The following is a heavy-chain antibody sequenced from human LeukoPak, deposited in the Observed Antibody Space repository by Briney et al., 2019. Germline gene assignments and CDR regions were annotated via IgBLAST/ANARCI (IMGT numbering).Heavy chain of an antibody. J-gene: IGHJ6*02. D-gene: IGHD1-7*01. CDR3: ARGAWNYGPLYYYGMDV. V-gene: IGHV3-48*03. Sequence: GGSLRLSCAASGFTFSSYEMNWVRQAPGKGLELVSYISSSGSTIHYADSVKGRFTISRDNPKNPLYLQMNSLSAEDTAVYYCARGAWNYGPLYYYGMDVWGQGTTVTVSS. CDR1: GFTFSSYE. CDR2: ISSSGSTI.